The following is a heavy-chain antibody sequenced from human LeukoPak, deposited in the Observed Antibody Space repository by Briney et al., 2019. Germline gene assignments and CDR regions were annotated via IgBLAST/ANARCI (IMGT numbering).Heavy chain of an antibody. V-gene: IGHV4-30-2*01. CDR3: AAYYYGSGSYTFDY. CDR1: GGSISSGGYY. CDR2: IYHSGST. D-gene: IGHD3-10*01. Sequence: SQTLSLTCTVSGGSISSGGYYWSWIRQHPGKGLEWIGYIYHSGSTYYNPSLKSRVTISVDRSKNQFSLKLSSVTAADTAVYYCAAYYYGSGSYTFDYWGQGTLVTVSS. J-gene: IGHJ4*02.